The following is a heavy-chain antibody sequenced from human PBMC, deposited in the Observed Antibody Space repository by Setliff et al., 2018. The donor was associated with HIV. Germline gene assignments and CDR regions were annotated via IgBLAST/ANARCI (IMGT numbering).Heavy chain of an antibody. V-gene: IGHV4-34*01. CDR2: INHSGST. D-gene: IGHD1-26*01. Sequence: SETLSLTCTVSGGSIRSGGYYWSWIRQPPGKGLEWIGEINHSGSTNYNMSLWSRVTISLDASRNQFSLELISVTAADTAVYYCAGGPGTTSIDYWAQGTLVTVSS. CDR1: GGSIRSGGYY. J-gene: IGHJ4*02. CDR3: AGGPGTTSIDY.